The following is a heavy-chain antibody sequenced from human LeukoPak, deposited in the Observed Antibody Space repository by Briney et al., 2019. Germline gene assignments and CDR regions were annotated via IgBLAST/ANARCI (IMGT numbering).Heavy chain of an antibody. CDR2: ITPNSGGT. V-gene: IGHV1-2*02. CDR3: ARVGSITARKNYFDY. Sequence: ASVKVSCKAAGYTFTAYYIHWVRQAPGPGIEWMGWITPNSGGTNSAQKFQGRVTMTRDSSISTAYMEISRLTSDDTAVYHCARVGSITARKNYFDYWGQGTLVTVSS. CDR1: GYTFTAYY. J-gene: IGHJ4*02. D-gene: IGHD6-6*01.